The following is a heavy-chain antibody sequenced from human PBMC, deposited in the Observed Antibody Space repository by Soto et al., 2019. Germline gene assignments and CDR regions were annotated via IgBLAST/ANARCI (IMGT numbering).Heavy chain of an antibody. J-gene: IGHJ4*02. CDR1: GGSISSYY. CDR2: IDFRGTT. V-gene: IGHV4-59*01. D-gene: IGHD3-22*01. CDR3: ARMNYYDTSGYPFDY. Sequence: PSETLSLTCTVSGGSISSYYWSWFRQPPGQGLEWIGYIDFRGTTNYNPSLKSRVTMSADTSKNQFSLKLNSVTAADTAVYYCARMNYYDTSGYPFDYWGQGMMVTVS.